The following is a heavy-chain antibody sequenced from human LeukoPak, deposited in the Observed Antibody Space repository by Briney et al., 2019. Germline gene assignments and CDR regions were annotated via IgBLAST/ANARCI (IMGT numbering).Heavy chain of an antibody. V-gene: IGHV3-74*01. J-gene: IGHJ6*02. CDR3: AKAANYYYGMDV. D-gene: IGHD5-18*01. Sequence: GSLRLSCETAGFTFSSYVMHWVRRTPGKGLVWVSRISHDGFISYADSVKGRFTISRDNAKNTLYLQMNSLRAEDTAVYYCAKAANYYYGMDVWGQGTTVTVSS. CDR2: ISHDGFI. CDR1: GFTFSSYV.